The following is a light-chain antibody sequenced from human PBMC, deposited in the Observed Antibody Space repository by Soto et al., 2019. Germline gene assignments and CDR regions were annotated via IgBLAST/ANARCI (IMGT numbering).Light chain of an antibody. V-gene: IGKV1-9*01. CDR3: QQLKTYPYT. CDR1: QDINKF. Sequence: IQLTQSPSSLSASVGDRVTVTCRASQDINKFLAWFQQKPGKAPNLLIFSASTLQSAVPSRFSGGGSRTDFTLTIDSLQPEDFATYYCQQLKTYPYTFGQGTKLEIK. CDR2: SAS. J-gene: IGKJ2*01.